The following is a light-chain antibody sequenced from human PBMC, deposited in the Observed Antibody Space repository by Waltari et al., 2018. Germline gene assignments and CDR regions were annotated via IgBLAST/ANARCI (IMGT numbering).Light chain of an antibody. CDR3: CSYTKSRTRV. CDR2: EVT. CDR1: SSDIGHYDY. J-gene: IGLJ1*01. V-gene: IGLV2-14*01. Sequence: QSALTQPASVSGSPGQSITISCTGTSSDIGHYDYVSWYQLHPDKAPNLSIFEVTNRPSGVSNRFSGSKSATTASLTISGLQADDEADYYCCSYTKSRTRVFGTGTKVTVL.